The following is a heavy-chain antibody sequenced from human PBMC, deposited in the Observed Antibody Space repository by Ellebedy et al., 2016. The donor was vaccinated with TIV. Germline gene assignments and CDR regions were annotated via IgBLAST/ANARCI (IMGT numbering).Heavy chain of an antibody. Sequence: MPSETLSLTCTVSGDSLPSGSHYSNSFCPPPAKGLEWIGSFYYSGTTYYNPSFKSRVTISVDTSTNQVYLKLRAVTAADTAMYYCAREPYSSSPTFDYWGEGTLVTVSS. CDR3: AREPYSSSPTFDY. CDR2: FYYSGTT. J-gene: IGHJ4*02. V-gene: IGHV4-39*07. D-gene: IGHD6-13*01. CDR1: GDSLPSGSHY.